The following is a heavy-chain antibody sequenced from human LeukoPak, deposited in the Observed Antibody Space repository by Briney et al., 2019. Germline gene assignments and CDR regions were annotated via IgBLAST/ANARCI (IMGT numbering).Heavy chain of an antibody. Sequence: GESLRLSCAASGFTLSSHWMTWVRQAPGKGLEWVANINQDGSAKYYVDSVRGRFTISRDNAKNSMHLQMNSLRAEDTAVYYCARWEIRGTAHQLDYWGQGTLVTVSS. CDR1: GFTLSSHW. CDR3: ARWEIRGTAHQLDY. J-gene: IGHJ4*02. D-gene: IGHD1-7*01. V-gene: IGHV3-7*01. CDR2: INQDGSAK.